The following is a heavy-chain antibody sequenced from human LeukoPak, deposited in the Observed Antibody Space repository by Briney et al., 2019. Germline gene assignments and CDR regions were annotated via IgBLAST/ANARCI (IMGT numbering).Heavy chain of an antibody. CDR2: ISGSGTTI. CDR3: AREGYSSSWYEDY. V-gene: IGHV3-11*01. D-gene: IGHD6-13*01. Sequence: GGSLRLSCAASGFTFSDYYMSWIRRAPGRGLEWLSHISGSGTTIYYADSVKGRFTISRDNANNSLYLQMHTLRAEDTAVYYCAREGYSSSWYEDYWGQGTLVTVSS. CDR1: GFTFSDYY. J-gene: IGHJ4*02.